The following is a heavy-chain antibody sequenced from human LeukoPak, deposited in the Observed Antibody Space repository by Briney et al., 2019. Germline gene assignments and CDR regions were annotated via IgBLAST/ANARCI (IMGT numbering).Heavy chain of an antibody. Sequence: PSETLSLTCTVSGGSISSYYWSWIRQPPGKGLEWIGEINHSGSTNYNPSLKSRVTISVDTSKNQFSLKLSSVTAADTAVYYCARWAVAGTGSIDYWGQGTLVTVSS. CDR1: GGSISSYY. CDR2: INHSGST. V-gene: IGHV4-34*01. CDR3: ARWAVAGTGSIDY. D-gene: IGHD6-19*01. J-gene: IGHJ4*02.